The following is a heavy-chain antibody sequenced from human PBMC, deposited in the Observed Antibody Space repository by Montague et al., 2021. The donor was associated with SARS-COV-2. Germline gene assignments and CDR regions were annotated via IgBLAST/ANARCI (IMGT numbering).Heavy chain of an antibody. J-gene: IGHJ4*02. CDR1: GGSISSSSYF. D-gene: IGHD4-17*01. Sequence: SETLSLTCSVSGGSISSSSYFWGWIRQPPGKGLVWIVSIYYSGGTYSNSSLKSRVTISVDTSKNQFSLKLSSVTAADTAVYYCARHLNYRDYGGDDYWGQGTLVTVSS. CDR3: ARHLNYRDYGGDDY. CDR2: IYYSGGT. V-gene: IGHV4-39*01.